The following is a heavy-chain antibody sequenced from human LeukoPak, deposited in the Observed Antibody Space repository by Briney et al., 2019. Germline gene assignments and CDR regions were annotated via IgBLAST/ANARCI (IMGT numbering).Heavy chain of an antibody. D-gene: IGHD5-24*01. Sequence: GGSLRLSCAASGFPFSAYGMHWVRQAPGKGLEWVAVISYDGSNKYYADSVKGRFTISRDNSKNTLYLQMNSLRAEDPAVYYCARDDGYAAFDYWGQGTLVTVSS. J-gene: IGHJ4*02. CDR3: ARDDGYAAFDY. CDR1: GFPFSAYG. V-gene: IGHV3-30*19. CDR2: ISYDGSNK.